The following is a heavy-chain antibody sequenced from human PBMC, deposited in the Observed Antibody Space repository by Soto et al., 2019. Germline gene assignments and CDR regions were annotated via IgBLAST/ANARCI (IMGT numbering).Heavy chain of an antibody. Sequence: SETLSLTCTVSGGSISSYYWSWIRQPPGKGLEWIGYIYYSGSTNYNPSLKSRVTISVDTSKNQFSLKLSSVTAADTAVYYCARQYSSSPAAFDIWGQGTMVTVSS. CDR3: ARQYSSSPAAFDI. CDR1: GGSISSYY. V-gene: IGHV4-59*08. CDR2: IYYSGST. J-gene: IGHJ3*02. D-gene: IGHD6-6*01.